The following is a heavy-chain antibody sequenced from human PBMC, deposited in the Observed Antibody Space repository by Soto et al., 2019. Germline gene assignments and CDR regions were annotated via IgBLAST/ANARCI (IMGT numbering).Heavy chain of an antibody. Sequence: QVQLVESGGGVVQPGRSLRLSCAASGFTFSHYGIHWVRQAPGKGLEWLAVISYDGSNKHYADSVKGRFTVSRDNSKNTRYLTMNTLKAEDTAVYFCARYSGKYQGPIDYWGQGTLVTVSS. CDR2: ISYDGSNK. CDR1: GFTFSHYG. V-gene: IGHV3-30*03. D-gene: IGHD1-26*01. J-gene: IGHJ4*02. CDR3: ARYSGKYQGPIDY.